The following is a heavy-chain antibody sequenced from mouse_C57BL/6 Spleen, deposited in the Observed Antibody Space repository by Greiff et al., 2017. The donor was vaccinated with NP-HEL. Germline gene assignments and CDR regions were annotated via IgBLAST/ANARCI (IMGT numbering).Heavy chain of an antibody. CDR1: GYTFTDYN. CDR3: ARSSWLRYAMDY. J-gene: IGHJ4*01. D-gene: IGHD2-2*01. Sequence: EVKLVESGPELVKPGASVKIPCKASGYTFTDYNMDWVKQSHGKSLEWIGDINPNNGGTIYNQKFKGKATLTVDKSSSTAYMELRSLTSEDTAVYYCARSSWLRYAMDYWGQGTSVTVSS. CDR2: INPNNGGT. V-gene: IGHV1-18*01.